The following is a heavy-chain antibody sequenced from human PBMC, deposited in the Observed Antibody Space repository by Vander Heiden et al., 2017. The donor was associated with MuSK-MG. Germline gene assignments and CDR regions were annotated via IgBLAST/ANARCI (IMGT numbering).Heavy chain of an antibody. D-gene: IGHD6-19*01. CDR2: IWYDGSNK. V-gene: IGHV3-33*01. J-gene: IGHJ4*01. Sequence: QVQLVESGGGVVQPGRSLRLSCAASGFTFSSYGMHWVRQAPGKGLEWVAVIWYDGSNKYYADSGKGRFTISRDNSKNTLYMQMNSLRAEDTAVYYCARDAGQWLAQGAFDYWGHGTMVAVSS. CDR1: GFTFSSYG. CDR3: ARDAGQWLAQGAFDY.